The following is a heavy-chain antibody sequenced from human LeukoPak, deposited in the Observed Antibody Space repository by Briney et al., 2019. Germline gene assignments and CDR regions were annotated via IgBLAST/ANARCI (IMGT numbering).Heavy chain of an antibody. CDR1: GGSISSSSYY. V-gene: IGHV4-39*07. Sequence: SETLSLTCTVSGGSISSSSYYWGWIRQPPGKGLEWIGSIYYSGSTYYNPSLKSRVTISVDTSKNQFSLKLSSVTAADTAVYYCAREESVGYCSGGSCYTDWSDPWGQGTLVTVSS. CDR2: IYYSGST. CDR3: AREESVGYCSGGSCYTDWSDP. J-gene: IGHJ5*02. D-gene: IGHD2-15*01.